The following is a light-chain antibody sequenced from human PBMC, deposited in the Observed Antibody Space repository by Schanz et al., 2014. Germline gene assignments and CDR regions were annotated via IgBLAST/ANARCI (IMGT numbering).Light chain of an antibody. CDR3: QQYDSLPWT. V-gene: IGKV3-20*01. Sequence: DIVMTQSPATLSVSPGERATLSCRASQSVSSSYLAWYQQKPGQAPRLLIYGASSRATGIPDRFSGSGSGTDFTLTISRLEPEDFGVYYCQQYDSLPWTFGQGTKVEIK. CDR2: GAS. J-gene: IGKJ1*01. CDR1: QSVSSSY.